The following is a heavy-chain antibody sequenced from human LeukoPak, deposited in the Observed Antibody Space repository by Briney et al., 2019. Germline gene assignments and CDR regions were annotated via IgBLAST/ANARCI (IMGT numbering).Heavy chain of an antibody. D-gene: IGHD3-10*01. CDR2: ISSSGSTI. V-gene: IGHV3-11*04. CDR3: ARRQTYYYGSRSYSAQYYFDY. Sequence: PGGSLRLSCAASGFTFSDYYMSWIRQAPGKGLEWVSYISSSGSTIYYADSVKGRFTISRDNAKNSLYLQVDSLRAEDTAVYYCARRQTYYYGSRSYSAQYYFDYWGQGTLVTVSS. J-gene: IGHJ4*02. CDR1: GFTFSDYY.